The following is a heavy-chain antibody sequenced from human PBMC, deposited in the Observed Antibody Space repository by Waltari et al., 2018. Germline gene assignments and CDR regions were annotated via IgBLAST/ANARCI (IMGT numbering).Heavy chain of an antibody. Sequence: EVQLVESGGGLVKPGGSLRLSCAASGFTFSSYSMNWVRQAPGKGLEWVSSISSSSSYRYYADSVKGRFTISRDNANNSLYLQMNSLRAEDTAVYYCARDKQGNVDYWGQGTLVTVSS. J-gene: IGHJ4*02. V-gene: IGHV3-21*01. CDR3: ARDKQGNVDY. D-gene: IGHD6-13*01. CDR2: ISSSSSYR. CDR1: GFTFSSYS.